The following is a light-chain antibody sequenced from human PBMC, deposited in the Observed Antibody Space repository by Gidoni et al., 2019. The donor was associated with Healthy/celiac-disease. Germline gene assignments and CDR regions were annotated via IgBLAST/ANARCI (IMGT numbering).Light chain of an antibody. CDR3: AAWDDSLRGWV. Sequence: QPVLPQPPSASGTPGQRVTIPWSGSSSNIGRNYVYWYQQLQGTAPKLLIYRNNQRPSGVPDRFSGSKSGTSASLAISGLRSEDEADYYCAAWDDSLRGWVFGGGTKLTVL. CDR2: RNN. V-gene: IGLV1-47*01. J-gene: IGLJ3*02. CDR1: SSNIGRNY.